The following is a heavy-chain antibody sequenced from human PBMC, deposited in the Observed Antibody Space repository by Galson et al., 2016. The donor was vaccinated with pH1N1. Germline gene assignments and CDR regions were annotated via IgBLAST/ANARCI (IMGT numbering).Heavy chain of an antibody. V-gene: IGHV3-9*01. CDR3: AKVAGYFSGWYDY. D-gene: IGHD6-19*01. CDR1: GFTFDDYA. CDR2: ISWNSGSI. J-gene: IGHJ4*02. Sequence: LRLSCAASGFTFDDYAMHWVRQGPGKGLEWVSGISWNSGSIGYADSVKGRFTISRDNAKNSLYLQMFSLRAEDTALYYCAKVAGYFSGWYDYWGQGTLVTVSS.